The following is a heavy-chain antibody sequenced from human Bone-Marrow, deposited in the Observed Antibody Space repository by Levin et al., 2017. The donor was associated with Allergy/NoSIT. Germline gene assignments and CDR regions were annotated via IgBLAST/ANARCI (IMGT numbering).Heavy chain of an antibody. J-gene: IGHJ4*02. CDR3: ASGIYSSSRGYYFDY. D-gene: IGHD6-13*01. CDR2: IYPGDSDT. Sequence: RGESLKISCKGSGYSFTSYWIGWVRQMPGKGLEWMGIIYPGDSDTRYSPSFQGQVTISADKSISTAYLQWRSLKASDTAMDYCASGIYSSSRGYYFDYWGQGTLVTVSS. CDR1: GYSFTSYW. V-gene: IGHV5-51*01.